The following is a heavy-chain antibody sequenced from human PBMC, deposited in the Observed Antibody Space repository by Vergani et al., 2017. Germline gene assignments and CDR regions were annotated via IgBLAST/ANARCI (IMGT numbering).Heavy chain of an antibody. V-gene: IGHV3-30*18. Sequence: QVQLVESGGGVVQPGRSLRLSCAASGFTFSSYGMHWVRQAPGKGLEWVAVISYDGSNKYYADSVKGRFTISRDNSKNTLYLQMNSLRAEDTAVYYCAKLGDSESYFSHDAFDIWGQGTMVTVSS. CDR3: AKLGDSESYFSHDAFDI. D-gene: IGHD1-26*01. CDR2: ISYDGSNK. CDR1: GFTFSSYG. J-gene: IGHJ3*02.